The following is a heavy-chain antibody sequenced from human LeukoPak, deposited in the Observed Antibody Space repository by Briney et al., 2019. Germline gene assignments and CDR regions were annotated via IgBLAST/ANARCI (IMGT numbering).Heavy chain of an antibody. V-gene: IGHV4-59*12. CDR2: IYYSGST. CDR3: ARDHCSGGSCYDYYYYYGMDV. Sequence: SETLSLTCTVSGGSISSYYWSWIRQPPGKGLEWIGYIYYSGSTNYNPSLKSRVTISVDTSKNQFSLKLSSVTAADTAVYYCARDHCSGGSCYDYYYYYGMDVWGQGTTVTVSS. CDR1: GGSISSYY. D-gene: IGHD2-15*01. J-gene: IGHJ6*02.